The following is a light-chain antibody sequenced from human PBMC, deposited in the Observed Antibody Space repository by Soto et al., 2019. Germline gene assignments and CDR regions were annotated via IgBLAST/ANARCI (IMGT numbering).Light chain of an antibody. CDR3: QHRSNWIT. V-gene: IGKV3-11*01. CDR2: DAS. CDR1: QSVSSY. Sequence: EIVLTQSPATLSLSPGERATLSCRASQSVSSYLAWYQQKPGQAPRLLIYDASNRATGIPARFSGSGSGTDFTLTIGSLEPEDFAVYYCQHRSNWITFGQGTRLEIK. J-gene: IGKJ5*01.